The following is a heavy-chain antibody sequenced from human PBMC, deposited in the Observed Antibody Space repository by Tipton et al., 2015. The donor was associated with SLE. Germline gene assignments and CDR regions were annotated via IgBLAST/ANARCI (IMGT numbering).Heavy chain of an antibody. J-gene: IGHJ6*02. CDR2: INHSGST. D-gene: IGHD1-1*01. V-gene: IGHV4-34*01. CDR1: GGSFSGYY. Sequence: TLSLTCAVYGGSFSGYYWSWIRQPPGKGLEWIGEINHSGSTNYNPFLKSRVTISVDTSKNQFSLKLSSVTAADTAVYYCARGGLEPPFRYYGMDVWGQGTTVTVSS. CDR3: ARGGLEPPFRYYGMDV.